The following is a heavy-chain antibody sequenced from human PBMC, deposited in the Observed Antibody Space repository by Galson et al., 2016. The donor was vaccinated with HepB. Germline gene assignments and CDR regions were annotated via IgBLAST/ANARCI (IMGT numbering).Heavy chain of an antibody. CDR1: GFTFSSRG. Sequence: SLRLSCAASGFTFSSRGMSWVRQVPGKGLERVSGISNSGDATYYADSVKGRFTISRDDSENTLYLEMNSLRAEDTAIYYCVTGLGSPPHFDFWGRGTLVTCSS. CDR3: VTGLGSPPHFDF. J-gene: IGHJ2*01. D-gene: IGHD3-16*01. V-gene: IGHV3-23*01. CDR2: ISNSGDAT.